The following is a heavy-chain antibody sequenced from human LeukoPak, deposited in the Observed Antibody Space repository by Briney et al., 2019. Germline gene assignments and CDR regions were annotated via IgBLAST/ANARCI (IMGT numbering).Heavy chain of an antibody. CDR2: ISYDGSNK. CDR1: GFTFSSYA. D-gene: IGHD4-11*01. J-gene: IGHJ6*02. Sequence: GRSLRPSCAASGFTFSSYAMHWVRQAPGKGLEWVAVISYDGSNKYYADSVKGRFTISRDSSKNTLYLQMNSLRAEDTAVYSCARDKEVTYYYYSGMDVWGQGTTVTVSS. CDR3: ARDKEVTYYYYSGMDV. V-gene: IGHV3-30-3*01.